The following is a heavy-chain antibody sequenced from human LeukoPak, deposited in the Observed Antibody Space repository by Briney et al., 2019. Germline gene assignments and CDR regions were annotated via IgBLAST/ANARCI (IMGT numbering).Heavy chain of an antibody. CDR3: ATGGYNWNDENWFDP. J-gene: IGHJ5*02. V-gene: IGHV1-8*03. Sequence: GASVKVSCKASGYTFTSYDINWVRQATGQGLEWMGLMNPNSGNTGYAQKFQGRVTITRNTSISTAYMELSSLRSEDTAVYYCATGGYNWNDENWFDPWGQGTLVTVSS. CDR1: GYTFTSYD. D-gene: IGHD1-1*01. CDR2: MNPNSGNT.